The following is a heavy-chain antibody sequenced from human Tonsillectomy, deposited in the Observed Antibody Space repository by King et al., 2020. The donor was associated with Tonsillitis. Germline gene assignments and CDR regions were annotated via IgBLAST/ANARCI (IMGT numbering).Heavy chain of an antibody. CDR3: ARLGPYLGATRPFDY. CDR1: GYSFTSYW. D-gene: IGHD1-26*01. V-gene: IGHV5-51*01. Sequence: QLVQSGAEVKKPGESLKISCKGSGYSFTSYWIGWVRQMPGKGLEWMGIIYPGDSDTRYSPSFQGQVTISADKAISPGYLQWSSLKASDTAMYYCARLGPYLGATRPFDYWGQGTLVTVSS. CDR2: IYPGDSDT. J-gene: IGHJ4*02.